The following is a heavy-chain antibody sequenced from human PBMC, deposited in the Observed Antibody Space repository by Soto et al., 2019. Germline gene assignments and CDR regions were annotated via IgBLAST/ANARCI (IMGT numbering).Heavy chain of an antibody. V-gene: IGHV3-30-3*01. CDR2: ISYDGSNK. D-gene: IGHD6-6*01. CDR1: GFTFSSYA. CDR3: ARDPTFLGQAPNWFDP. J-gene: IGHJ5*02. Sequence: GGSLRLSCAASGFTFSSYAMHWVRQAPGKGLEWVAVISYDGSNKYYADSVKGRFTISRDNSKNTLYLQMNSLRAEDTAVYYCARDPTFLGQAPNWFDPWGQGTLVTVSS.